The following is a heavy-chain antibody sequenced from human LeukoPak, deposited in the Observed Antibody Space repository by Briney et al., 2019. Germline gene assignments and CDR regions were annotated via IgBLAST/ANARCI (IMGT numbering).Heavy chain of an antibody. V-gene: IGHV4-34*01. D-gene: IGHD5-12*01. CDR2: INHSGST. Sequence: SETLSLTCAVYGGSFSGYYWSWIRPPPGKGLEWIGEINHSGSTNYNPSLKSRVTISVDTSKNQFSLKLSSVTAADTAVYYCARGRGIVATRGLFDYWGQGTLVTVSS. J-gene: IGHJ4*02. CDR1: GGSFSGYY. CDR3: ARGRGIVATRGLFDY.